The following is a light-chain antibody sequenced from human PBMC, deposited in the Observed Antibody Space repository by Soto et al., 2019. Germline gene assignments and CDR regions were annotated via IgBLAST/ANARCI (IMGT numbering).Light chain of an antibody. CDR3: QQLNSYPLT. CDR1: QGISSY. CDR2: AAS. J-gene: IGKJ4*01. V-gene: IGKV1-9*01. Sequence: DIQMAQSASTVSASVGDRVTITCLASQGISSYLAWYQQKPGKAPKLLIYAASTLQSGVPSRFSGSGSGTDFTLTISSLQPEDFATYYSQQLNSYPLTFGGGTKVDI.